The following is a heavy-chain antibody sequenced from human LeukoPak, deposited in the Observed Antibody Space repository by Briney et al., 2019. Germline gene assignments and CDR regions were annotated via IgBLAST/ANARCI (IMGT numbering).Heavy chain of an antibody. CDR3: ARGSAAAGTDYMDV. J-gene: IGHJ6*03. Sequence: ASVKVSCKASGYTFTSYGISWVRQAPGQGLEWMGWISAYNGNTNYAQKLQGRVTMTTDTSTSTAYMELSSLRSEDTAVYYCARGSAAAGTDYMDVWGKGTTVTISS. D-gene: IGHD6-13*01. CDR1: GYTFTSYG. V-gene: IGHV1-18*01. CDR2: ISAYNGNT.